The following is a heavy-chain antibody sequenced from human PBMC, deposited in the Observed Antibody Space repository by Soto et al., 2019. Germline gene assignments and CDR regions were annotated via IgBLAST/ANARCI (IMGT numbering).Heavy chain of an antibody. V-gene: IGHV1-69*01. CDR2: IIPISDTT. J-gene: IGHJ6*02. CDR1: GGTFSSYA. D-gene: IGHD2-2*01. Sequence: QVQLVQSGAEVKKPGSSVKVSCKASGGTFSSYAISWVRQAPGQGLEWMGGIIPISDTTNYAQKFQGRVTITADESTSKAYMERSSLRSEDTAVYYCARSQGSSTSLEIYYYYYYGMDVWGQGTTVTVSS. CDR3: ARSQGSSTSLEIYYYYYYGMDV.